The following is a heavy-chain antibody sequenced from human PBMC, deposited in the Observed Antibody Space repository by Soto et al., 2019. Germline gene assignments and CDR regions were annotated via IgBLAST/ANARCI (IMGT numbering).Heavy chain of an antibody. V-gene: IGHV4-59*01. J-gene: IGHJ4*02. CDR3: ARTARVPDF. Sequence: SETLSLTCIVSGGSIRGYYWSWFRQPPGQGLESLGYIYHTGVTNSNPSLRGRLSISIDTAKNQFSLKLSSVTSADTAIYYCARTARVPDFWGPGILVTVS. CDR1: GGSIRGYY. D-gene: IGHD2-2*01. CDR2: IYHTGVT.